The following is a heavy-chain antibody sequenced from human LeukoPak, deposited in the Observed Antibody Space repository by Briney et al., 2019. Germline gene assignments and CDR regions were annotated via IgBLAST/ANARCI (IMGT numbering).Heavy chain of an antibody. CDR2: INTNTGNP. J-gene: IGHJ4*02. CDR3: AKDLSRVVDY. Sequence: GASVKVSCKASGYTFTNYAINWVRQAPGQGLEWMGWINTNTGNPTYAQGFTGRFVFSLDTSVSTAYLQISSLKTEDTAVYYCAKDLSRVVDYWGQGTLVTVSS. CDR1: GYTFTNYA. V-gene: IGHV7-4-1*02.